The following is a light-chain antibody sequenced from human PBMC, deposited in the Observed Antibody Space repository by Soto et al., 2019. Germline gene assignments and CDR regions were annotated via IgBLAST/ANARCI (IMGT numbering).Light chain of an antibody. CDR1: QSVISY. V-gene: IGKV3-20*01. CDR3: QQYGSSPIT. Sequence: EIVLTQSPATLSLSPGERATLSCRASQSVISYLAWYQQKPGQAPRLLISGASSRATGIPDRFSGSGSETDFTLTISRLEPEDFALYYCQQYGSSPITFGQGTRLEIK. J-gene: IGKJ5*01. CDR2: GAS.